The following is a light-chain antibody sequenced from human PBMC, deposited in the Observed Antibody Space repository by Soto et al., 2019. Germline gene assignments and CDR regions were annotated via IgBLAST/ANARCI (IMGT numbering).Light chain of an antibody. CDR2: GNN. Sequence: QLVLTQPPSVSGAPGQRVTISCTGSSSNIGAGYDVHWYQQLPGTAPKLLIYGNNNRPSGVPDRFSGSKSGTSASLAITGLQAEDEADYYCQSYDISLSGKVFGGGTKLTVL. CDR1: SSNIGAGYD. CDR3: QSYDISLSGKV. V-gene: IGLV1-40*01. J-gene: IGLJ2*01.